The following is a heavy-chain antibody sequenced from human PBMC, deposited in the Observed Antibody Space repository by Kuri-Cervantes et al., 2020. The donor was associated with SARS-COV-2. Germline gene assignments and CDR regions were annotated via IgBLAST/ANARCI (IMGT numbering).Heavy chain of an antibody. CDR1: GYTFTSYG. CDR2: ISAYNGNT. V-gene: IGHV1-18*01. J-gene: IGHJ4*02. D-gene: IGHD3-3*01. CDR3: NRARDVFRSSGWVPCIDH. Sequence: ASVKVSCKASGYTFTSYGISWARQAPGQGLEWMGWISAYNGNTNYAQKLQGRVTMTTDTSTSTAYMELRSLRSDDTAVYYCNRARDVFRSSGWVPCIDHWGQGTLVTVSS.